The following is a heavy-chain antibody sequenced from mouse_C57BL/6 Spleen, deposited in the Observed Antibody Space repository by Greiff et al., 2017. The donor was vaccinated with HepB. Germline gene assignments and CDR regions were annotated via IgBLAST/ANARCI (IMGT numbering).Heavy chain of an antibody. CDR3: ARPSNYESYWYFDV. CDR2: INPSSGYT. V-gene: IGHV1-4*01. J-gene: IGHJ1*03. CDR1: GYTFTSYT. D-gene: IGHD2-5*01. Sequence: QVQLKQSGAELARPGASVKMSCKASGYTFTSYTMHWVKQRPGQGLEWIGYINPSSGYTKDKQKFKDKATLTADKSSSTAYMQLSSLKSEDSAVYYCARPSNYESYWYFDVWGTGTTVTVSS.